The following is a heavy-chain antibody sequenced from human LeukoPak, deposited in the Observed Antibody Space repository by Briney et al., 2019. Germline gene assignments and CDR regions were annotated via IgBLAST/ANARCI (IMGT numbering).Heavy chain of an antibody. Sequence: GGSLRLSCAASGFTFDDYAMHWVRHAPGKGLEWVSGISWNSGSIGYADSVKGRFTISRDNAKNSLYLQMNSLGAEDTALYYCAKDIKAAGTYNWFDPWGQGTLVTVPS. V-gene: IGHV3-9*01. D-gene: IGHD6-13*01. CDR2: ISWNSGSI. CDR1: GFTFDDYA. J-gene: IGHJ5*02. CDR3: AKDIKAAGTYNWFDP.